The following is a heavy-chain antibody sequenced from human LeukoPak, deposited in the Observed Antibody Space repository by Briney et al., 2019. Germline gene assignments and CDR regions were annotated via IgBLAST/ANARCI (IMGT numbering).Heavy chain of an antibody. CDR1: GGSISSGSYY. CDR2: IYTSGST. Sequence: SQTLSLTCTVSGGSISSGSYYWSWIRQPAGKGLEWIGRIYTSGSTNYNPSLKSRVTLSVDTSKNHFSLKLISVTAADTAVYYCARAYYDFWSGHDAFDIWGQGTMVTVSS. D-gene: IGHD3-3*01. J-gene: IGHJ3*02. V-gene: IGHV4-61*02. CDR3: ARAYYDFWSGHDAFDI.